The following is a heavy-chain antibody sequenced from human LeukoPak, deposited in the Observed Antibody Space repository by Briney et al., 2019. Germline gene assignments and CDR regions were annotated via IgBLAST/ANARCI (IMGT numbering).Heavy chain of an antibody. D-gene: IGHD3-3*01. CDR2: VYSGAY. Sequence: KPSETLSLTCTVSGASITNYFWGWIRQPPGKGLQWIGYVYSGAYYYNPSLVSRLTVSVDTAKNQFSLGLRSVTAADTAVYYCARLRPRTNDDFSSGYYAFDYWGQGTLVTVSS. CDR1: GASITNYF. J-gene: IGHJ4*02. V-gene: IGHV4-4*09. CDR3: ARLRPRTNDDFSSGYYAFDY.